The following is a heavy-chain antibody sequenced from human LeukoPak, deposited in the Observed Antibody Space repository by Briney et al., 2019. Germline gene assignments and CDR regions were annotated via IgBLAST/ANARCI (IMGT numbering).Heavy chain of an antibody. Sequence: GGSLRLSCAASGFTVSSNYMSWVRQAPGKGLEWVSVIYSGGSTYYADSVKGRFTISRDNTKNTLYLQMNSLRAEDTAVYYCGRDSEGGGMDVWGQGTTVTVSS. CDR2: IYSGGST. CDR1: GFTVSSNY. J-gene: IGHJ6*02. CDR3: GRDSEGGGMDV. D-gene: IGHD1-26*01. V-gene: IGHV3-53*01.